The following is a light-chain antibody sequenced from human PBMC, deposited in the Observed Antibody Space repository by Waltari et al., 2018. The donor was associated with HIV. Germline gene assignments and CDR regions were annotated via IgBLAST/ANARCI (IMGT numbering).Light chain of an antibody. CDR3: QQYYSSPLT. CDR1: RSVLFSSNHKNY. Sequence: DIVMTKSPDSLAVSLGERATINCTSSRSVLFSSNHKNYLAWYQQKPGQPPKLLFYWASTRESGVPDRFSGSGSGTDFTLTISSLQAEDVAVYYCQQYYSSPLTFGGGTKVEIK. J-gene: IGKJ4*01. CDR2: WAS. V-gene: IGKV4-1*01.